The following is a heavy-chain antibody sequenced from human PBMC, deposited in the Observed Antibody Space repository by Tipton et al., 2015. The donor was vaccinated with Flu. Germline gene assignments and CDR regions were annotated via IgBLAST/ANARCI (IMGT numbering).Heavy chain of an antibody. CDR3: ARDLKWSSAYYNPFGY. Sequence: GLVKPSETLSLTCTISADSISSDYYWGWIRQPPGKGLEWIGNIFRTGTTYRNPSLKSRVTISIDTSKNQFSLKLTSVTAADTAVYYCARDLKWSSAYYNPFGYWGQGILVTVSS. CDR1: ADSISSDYY. CDR2: IFRTGTT. J-gene: IGHJ4*02. D-gene: IGHD3-22*01. V-gene: IGHV4-38-2*02.